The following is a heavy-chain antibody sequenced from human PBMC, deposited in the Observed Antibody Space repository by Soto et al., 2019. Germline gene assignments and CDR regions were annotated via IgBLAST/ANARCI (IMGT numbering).Heavy chain of an antibody. CDR3: AKDRMSYNSVWDPLDI. J-gene: IGHJ3*02. V-gene: IGHV3-23*01. CDR2: ICGGGDDR. D-gene: IGHD3-10*01. CDR1: GFTCSTYA. Sequence: SLRLSCASSGFTCSTYAMSWVRQAAWKWLEWVSAICGGGDDRYYAGSVTGRFTISRDTSKTKLCRQMHSLRAADTAVYYCAKDRMSYNSVWDPLDIWGQGTLVTVSS.